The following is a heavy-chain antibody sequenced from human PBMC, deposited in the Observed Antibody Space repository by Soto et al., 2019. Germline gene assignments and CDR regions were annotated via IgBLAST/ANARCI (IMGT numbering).Heavy chain of an antibody. Sequence: SETLSLTCTVSGGSISSYYWSWIRQPPGKGLEWIGYIYYSGSTNYNPSLKSRVTISVDTSKNQFSLKLSSVTAADTAVYYCARATVRAPQYGMDVWGQGTTVTVSS. CDR2: IYYSGST. V-gene: IGHV4-59*08. J-gene: IGHJ6*02. D-gene: IGHD4-17*01. CDR3: ARATVRAPQYGMDV. CDR1: GGSISSYY.